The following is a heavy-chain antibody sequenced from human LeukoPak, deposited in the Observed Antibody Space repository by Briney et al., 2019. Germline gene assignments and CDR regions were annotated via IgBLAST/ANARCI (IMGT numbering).Heavy chain of an antibody. CDR1: GVSFDDYY. V-gene: IGHV4-34*01. Sequence: PSETLSLTCAVSGVSFDDYYWSWVRQPPGKGLEWIGEINHSGYTNDSPSLKSRVTLSIDTSRKQFSLNLRSVTVADAGIYYCTRMTTGHDYWGQGTLVTVSS. J-gene: IGHJ4*02. CDR3: TRMTTGHDY. D-gene: IGHD4-17*01. CDR2: INHSGYT.